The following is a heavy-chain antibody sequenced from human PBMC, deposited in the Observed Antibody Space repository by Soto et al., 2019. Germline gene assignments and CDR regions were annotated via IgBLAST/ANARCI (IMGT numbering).Heavy chain of an antibody. Sequence: SGPTLVKPTQTLTLTCTLSGFSISTSGVGVGWIRQPPGKALEWLALIYWDDDKRYSPSLKSRLTITKDTSKNQVVLTMTNMDPVDTATYYCARKYGYCSSGSCMDVWGMGTTVTVSS. CDR1: GFSISTSGVG. CDR3: ARKYGYCSSGSCMDV. D-gene: IGHD2-15*01. V-gene: IGHV2-5*02. J-gene: IGHJ6*03. CDR2: IYWDDDK.